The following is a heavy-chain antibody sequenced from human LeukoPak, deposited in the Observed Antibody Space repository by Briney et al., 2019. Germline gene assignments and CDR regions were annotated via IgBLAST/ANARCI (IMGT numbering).Heavy chain of an antibody. D-gene: IGHD3-16*01. CDR3: ARDSGGRGHFDS. CDR1: GYTFTSYG. CDR2: IGPNNGNT. V-gene: IGHV1-18*01. J-gene: IGHJ4*02. Sequence: GASVNVSCTASGYTFTSYGISWVRQAPGQGLEWMGWIGPNNGNTNYAQNLQGRVTMTTDTSTGTAYMELRSLRSDDTAVYFCARDSGGRGHFDSWGQGTLVTVSS.